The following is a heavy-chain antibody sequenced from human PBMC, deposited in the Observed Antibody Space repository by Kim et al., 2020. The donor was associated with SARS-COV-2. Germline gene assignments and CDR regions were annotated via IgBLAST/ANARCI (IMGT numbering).Heavy chain of an antibody. J-gene: IGHJ4*02. CDR1: GYTFTSYA. D-gene: IGHD3-22*01. Sequence: ASVKVSCKASGYTFTSYAMHWVRQAPGQRLEWMGWINAGNGNTKYSQKFQGRVTITRDTSASTAYMELSSLRSEDTAVYYCAIPLDNYYDSSGYPDWGQGTLVTVSS. CDR3: AIPLDNYYDSSGYPD. CDR2: INAGNGNT. V-gene: IGHV1-3*01.